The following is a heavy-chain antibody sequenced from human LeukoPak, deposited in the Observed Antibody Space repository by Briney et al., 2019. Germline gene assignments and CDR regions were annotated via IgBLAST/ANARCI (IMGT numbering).Heavy chain of an antibody. V-gene: IGHV4-59*01. CDR2: IYYSGST. Sequence: SETLSLTCTVSGGSISSYYWSWIRQPPGKGLEWIGYIYYSGSTNYNPSLKSRVTISVDTSKNQFSLKLSSVTAADTAVYYCARHAGSGSIWFDPWGQGTLVTVSS. J-gene: IGHJ5*02. CDR3: ARHAGSGSIWFDP. D-gene: IGHD6-19*01. CDR1: GGSISSYY.